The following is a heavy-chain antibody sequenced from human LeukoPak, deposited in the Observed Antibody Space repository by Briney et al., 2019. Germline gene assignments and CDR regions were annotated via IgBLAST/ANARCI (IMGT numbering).Heavy chain of an antibody. D-gene: IGHD2-21*01. CDR3: ARGSDCGGDCYYMDV. CDR1: GYTFTSYA. V-gene: IGHV7-4-1*02. Sequence: GASVKVSCKASGYTFTSYAMNWVRQAPGQGLEWMGWINTNTGNPTYAQGFTGRFVFSLDTSVSTAYLQISSLKAEDTAVYYCARGSDCGGDCYYMDVWGKGTTVTISS. J-gene: IGHJ6*03. CDR2: INTNTGNP.